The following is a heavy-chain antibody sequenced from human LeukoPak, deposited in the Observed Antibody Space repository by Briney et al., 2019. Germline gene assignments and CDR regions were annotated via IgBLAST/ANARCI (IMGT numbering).Heavy chain of an antibody. D-gene: IGHD2-21*01. J-gene: IGHJ3*02. V-gene: IGHV3-7*01. CDR3: ARDPAYGALDI. CDR1: GFTFSNSY. CDR2: INPDGSQG. Sequence: GWSLRLSREASGFTFSNSYMGWVRQAPGKGLEWVAIINPDGSQGSYVDSVKGRFAISRDNALNSLFLQMNSLSAEDTAVYYCARDPAYGALDIWGQGTTVTVSS.